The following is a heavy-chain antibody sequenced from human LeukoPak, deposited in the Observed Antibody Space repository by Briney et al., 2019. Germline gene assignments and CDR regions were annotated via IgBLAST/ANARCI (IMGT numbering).Heavy chain of an antibody. CDR2: IHRTGST. Sequence: SETLSLTCTVSNGSIGSYYWTWTRQPAGKGLDWIGRIHRTGSTNYNPSLTSRVIMSVDTSKNQFSLRLTSLTAADTPVYYCAREGARDDFVVVPAALDFWGLGTLVTVSS. D-gene: IGHD2-2*01. CDR3: AREGARDDFVVVPAALDF. CDR1: NGSIGSYY. V-gene: IGHV4-4*07. J-gene: IGHJ4*02.